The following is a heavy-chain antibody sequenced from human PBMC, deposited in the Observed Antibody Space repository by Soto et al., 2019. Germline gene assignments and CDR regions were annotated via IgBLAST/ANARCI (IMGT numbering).Heavy chain of an antibody. D-gene: IGHD4-17*01. CDR2: ISYDGTNK. Sequence: QVQLVESGGGVVQPGRSLRLSCVASGFIFGSYGIHWVRQAPGEGLEWVAVISYDGTNKYYADSVKGRFTISRDNSKNTLWLQMNSLRAEDTAVYYCAQVPRYTVTPPDDYWGHGTLVTVSS. V-gene: IGHV3-30*18. CDR1: GFIFGSYG. CDR3: AQVPRYTVTPPDDY. J-gene: IGHJ4*01.